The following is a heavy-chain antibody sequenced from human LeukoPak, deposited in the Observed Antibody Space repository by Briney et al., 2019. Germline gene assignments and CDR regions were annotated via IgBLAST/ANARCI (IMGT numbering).Heavy chain of an antibody. V-gene: IGHV4-59*01. J-gene: IGHJ4*02. CDR1: GGSISSYY. CDR2: IYYSGST. CDR3: ARYGGTAVYYFDP. Sequence: SETLSLTCTVSGGSISSYYWSWIRQPPGKGLEWIGYIYYSGSTNYNPSLKSRVTISVDTSKNQFSLKLSSVTAADTAVYYCARYGGTAVYYFDPWGQGTLVTVSS. D-gene: IGHD3-16*01.